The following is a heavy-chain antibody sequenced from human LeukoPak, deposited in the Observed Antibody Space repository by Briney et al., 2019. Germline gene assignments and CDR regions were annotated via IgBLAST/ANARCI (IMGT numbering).Heavy chain of an antibody. CDR1: GGSISSYY. J-gene: IGHJ4*02. CDR3: ARHLSPGIAPKDY. Sequence: SETLSLTCTVSGGSISSYYWSWIRQPPGKGLEWFGYIYYSGSTNYNPSLKSRVTTSVDTSKNQFSLKLSSVTAADTAVYYCARHLSPGIAPKDYWGQGTLVTVSS. D-gene: IGHD6-13*01. V-gene: IGHV4-59*08. CDR2: IYYSGST.